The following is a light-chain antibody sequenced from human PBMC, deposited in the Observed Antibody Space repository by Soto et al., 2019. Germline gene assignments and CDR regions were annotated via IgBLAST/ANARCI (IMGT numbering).Light chain of an antibody. CDR3: MQALQTPLT. V-gene: IGKV2-28*01. CDR1: QSLLHSNGYNY. J-gene: IGKJ4*01. Sequence: DIVMTQSPLSLPVTPGEPASISCKSSQSLLHSNGYNYLDWYLQKPGQSPQLLIYLGSNRASGVPDRFSGRGSGTDFTLKISRVEAEDVGFYYCMQALQTPLTFGGGTKVEI. CDR2: LGS.